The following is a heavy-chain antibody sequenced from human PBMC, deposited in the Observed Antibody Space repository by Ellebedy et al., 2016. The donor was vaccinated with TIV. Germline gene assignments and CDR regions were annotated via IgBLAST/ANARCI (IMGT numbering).Heavy chain of an antibody. V-gene: IGHV3-33*06. CDR2: IWYDGSNK. CDR3: AKEAAATGIPYFDY. CDR1: GFTFSSYG. Sequence: PGGSLRLSCAASGFTFSSYGMHWVRQAPGKGLEWVAIIWYDGSNKYYADSVKGRFTISRDNSKNTLYLQMNSLRAEDTAVYYCAKEAAATGIPYFDYWGQGTLVTVSP. D-gene: IGHD6-13*01. J-gene: IGHJ4*02.